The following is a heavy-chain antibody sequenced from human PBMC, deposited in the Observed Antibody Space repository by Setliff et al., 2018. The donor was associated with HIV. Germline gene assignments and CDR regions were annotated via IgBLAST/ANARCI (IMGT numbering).Heavy chain of an antibody. CDR1: GGSISSYY. V-gene: IGHV4-59*01. D-gene: IGHD3-22*01. J-gene: IGHJ1*01. CDR3: AGGSYYDSSGHTLVDFQH. Sequence: SETLSLTCTVSGGSISSYYWSWIRQPPGEGLAWIGYIYYSGSTNYNPSLKSRVTISVDTSKNQFSLKLSSVTAADTAVYYCAGGSYYDSSGHTLVDFQHWGQGTLVTVSS. CDR2: IYYSGST.